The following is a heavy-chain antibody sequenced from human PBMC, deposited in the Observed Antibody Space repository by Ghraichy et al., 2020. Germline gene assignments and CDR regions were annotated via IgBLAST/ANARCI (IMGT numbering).Heavy chain of an antibody. D-gene: IGHD2-15*01. J-gene: IGHJ6*02. CDR3: ARGPCSGGSCYSEGMDV. V-gene: IGHV4-34*01. Sequence: SETLSLTCAVYGGSFSGYYWSWIRQPPGKGLEWIGEINHSGSTNYNPSLKSRVTISVDTSKNQFSLKLSSVTAADTAVYYCARGPCSGGSCYSEGMDVWGQGTTVTVSS. CDR1: GGSFSGYY. CDR2: INHSGST.